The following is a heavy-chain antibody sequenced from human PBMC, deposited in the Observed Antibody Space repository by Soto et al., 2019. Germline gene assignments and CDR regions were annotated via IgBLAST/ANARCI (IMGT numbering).Heavy chain of an antibody. D-gene: IGHD1-26*01. CDR1: GFTLSDYE. V-gene: IGHV3-48*03. J-gene: IGHJ6*02. Sequence: GRSLRLSCRASGFTLSDYEMHWVRQAPGKRLEWVSYISTGSSTICYADSVRGRFTISRDNAENSLFLEMKSLRPADTAVYHCARVRAGAANGYYGMDVWCQGTTVTVSS. CDR2: ISTGSSTI. CDR3: ARVRAGAANGYYGMDV.